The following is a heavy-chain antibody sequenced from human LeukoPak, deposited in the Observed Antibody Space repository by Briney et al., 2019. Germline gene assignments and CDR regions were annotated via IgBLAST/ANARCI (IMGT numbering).Heavy chain of an antibody. D-gene: IGHD6-13*01. CDR3: ASPPYSSSWYPFDY. Sequence: SGGSLRLSCAASGFTFSTYWMSWVRQAPGKGLEWVANIKEDGSAKYYVDSVKGRFTISRDNAKNSLYLQMNSLRAEDTAVYYCASPPYSSSWYPFDYWGQGTLVTVSS. V-gene: IGHV3-7*01. J-gene: IGHJ4*02. CDR2: IKEDGSAK. CDR1: GFTFSTYW.